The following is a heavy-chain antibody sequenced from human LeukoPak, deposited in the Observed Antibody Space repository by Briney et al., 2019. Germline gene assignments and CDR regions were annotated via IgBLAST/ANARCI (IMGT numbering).Heavy chain of an antibody. V-gene: IGHV3-15*01. CDR2: IKSKTDGGTT. J-gene: IGHJ4*02. CDR1: GFALSTYG. CDR3: TTLYDYVWGSYRYKGGYYFDY. D-gene: IGHD3-16*02. Sequence: PGRSLRLSCAASGFALSTYGMHWVRQAPGKGLEWVGRIKSKTDGGTTDYAAPVKGRFTISRDDSKNTLYLQMNSLKTEDTAVYYCTTLYDYVWGSYRYKGGYYFDYWGQGTLVTVSS.